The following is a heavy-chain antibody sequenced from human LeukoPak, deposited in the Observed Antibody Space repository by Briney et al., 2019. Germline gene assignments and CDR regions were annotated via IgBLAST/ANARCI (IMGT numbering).Heavy chain of an antibody. CDR1: GGSISSYY. J-gene: IGHJ4*02. V-gene: IGHV4-59*01. CDR3: ARARYDYVWGNYRYTDVYYFDY. CDR2: IYYSGST. Sequence: SETLSLTCTVSGGSISSYYWSWIRQPPGKGLEWIGYIYYSGSTNYNPSLKSRVTISVDTSKNQFSLKLSSVTAAGTAVYYCARARYDYVWGNYRYTDVYYFDYWGQGTLVTVSS. D-gene: IGHD3-16*02.